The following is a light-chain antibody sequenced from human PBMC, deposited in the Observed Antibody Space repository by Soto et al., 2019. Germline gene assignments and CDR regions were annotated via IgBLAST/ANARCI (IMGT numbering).Light chain of an antibody. CDR3: QQFGSSPGFT. CDR1: QSINSRY. Sequence: EIVLTQSPGTLSLSPGERATLSCRASQSINSRYLAWYQQIPGQAPRLLIYGASSRATGIPDRFSGSGSGTDFTLTISRLEPEDVAVYYCQQFGSSPGFTFGPGTIVDIK. CDR2: GAS. J-gene: IGKJ3*01. V-gene: IGKV3-20*01.